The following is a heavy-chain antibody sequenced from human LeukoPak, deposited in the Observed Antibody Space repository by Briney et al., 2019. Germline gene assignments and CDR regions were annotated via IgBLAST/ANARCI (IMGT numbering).Heavy chain of an antibody. D-gene: IGHD3-22*01. V-gene: IGHV3-30*02. CDR2: IRYDGSNK. Sequence: GGSLRLSCAASGFTFSSYGMHWVRQAPGKGLEGVAFIRYDGSNKYYADSVKGRFTISRDNSKNTLYLQMNSLRAEDTAVYYCAGYYYDSSGYYSNFDYWGQGTLVTVSS. J-gene: IGHJ4*02. CDR3: AGYYYDSSGYYSNFDY. CDR1: GFTFSSYG.